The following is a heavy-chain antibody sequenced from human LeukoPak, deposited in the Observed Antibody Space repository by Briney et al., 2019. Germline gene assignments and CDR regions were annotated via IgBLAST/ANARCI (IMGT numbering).Heavy chain of an antibody. D-gene: IGHD3-10*01. J-gene: IGHJ4*02. CDR2: IYYSGST. Sequence: PSETLSLTCTVSGGSISSSSYYWGWIRQPPGKGLEWIGSIYYSGSTYYNPSLKSRVTISVDTSKNQFSLKLSSVTAADTAVYYCASLYHYGSGSYNDYWGQGTLVTVSS. CDR3: ASLYHYGSGSYNDY. CDR1: GGSISSSSYY. V-gene: IGHV4-39*07.